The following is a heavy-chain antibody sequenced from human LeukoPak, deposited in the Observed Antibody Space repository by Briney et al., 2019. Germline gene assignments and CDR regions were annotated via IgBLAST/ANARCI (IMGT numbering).Heavy chain of an antibody. V-gene: IGHV3-30*18. Sequence: GGSLRLSCAASGFTFSSYGMHWVRQAPGKGLEWVAVISYDGSNKYYADSVKGRFTISRDNSKNTLYLQMNSLRAEDTAVYYCAKAKGRRYSGYGLDYWGQGTLVTVSS. D-gene: IGHD5-12*01. CDR1: GFTFSSYG. J-gene: IGHJ4*02. CDR3: AKAKGRRYSGYGLDY. CDR2: ISYDGSNK.